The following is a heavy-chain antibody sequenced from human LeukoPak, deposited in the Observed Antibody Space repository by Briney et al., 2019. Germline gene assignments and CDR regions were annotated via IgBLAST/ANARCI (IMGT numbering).Heavy chain of an antibody. CDR1: GYTFTSYD. Sequence: ASVKVSCKASGYTFTSYDINWVRQATGQGLERMGWMNPNSGNTGYAQKFQGRVTMTRNTSISTAYMELSSLRSEDTAVYYCAREGWFGFSTYAFDIWGQGTMVTVSS. CDR3: AREGWFGFSTYAFDI. V-gene: IGHV1-8*01. D-gene: IGHD3-10*01. CDR2: MNPNSGNT. J-gene: IGHJ3*02.